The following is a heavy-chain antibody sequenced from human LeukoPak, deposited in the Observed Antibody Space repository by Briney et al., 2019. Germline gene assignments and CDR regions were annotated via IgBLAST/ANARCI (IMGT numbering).Heavy chain of an antibody. CDR1: GFTFSSYA. CDR3: AKLNSDSGRWFDP. Sequence: GGSLRLSCAASGFTFSSYAMSWVRQAPGKGLEWVSTISGSGGSTYYADSVKGRFTVSRDNSKNTLYLQMNSLRAEDTAVYYCAKLNSDSGRWFDPWGQGTLVTVSS. J-gene: IGHJ5*02. D-gene: IGHD5-12*01. V-gene: IGHV3-23*01. CDR2: ISGSGGST.